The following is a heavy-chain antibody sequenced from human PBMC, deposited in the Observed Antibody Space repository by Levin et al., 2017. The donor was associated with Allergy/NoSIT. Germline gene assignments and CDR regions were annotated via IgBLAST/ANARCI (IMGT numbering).Heavy chain of an antibody. D-gene: IGHD5-18*01. CDR1: GFTFADYA. Sequence: PGGSLRLSCTTSGFTFADYAMIWFRQAPGKGLECVGFISSRRYGAKSEYAASVQGRFTISRDDSKSITYLQMNSLYSEDTAIYYCSRLPRDIYGPPFDYWGQGTLVTVSS. J-gene: IGHJ4*02. V-gene: IGHV3-49*03. CDR2: ISSRRYGAKS. CDR3: SRLPRDIYGPPFDY.